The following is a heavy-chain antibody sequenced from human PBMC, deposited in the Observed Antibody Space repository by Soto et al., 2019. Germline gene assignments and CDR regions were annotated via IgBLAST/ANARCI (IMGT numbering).Heavy chain of an antibody. Sequence: GGSLRLSCAASGFTFSSYAMNWVRQAPGKGLECVAGVSASGGGTSYADSVKGRFTISRDNSKDTLYLQMNSLRAEDTAVYYCAKSSSRAHYYAMDVWGQGTTVTVYS. CDR3: AKSSSRAHYYAMDV. CDR2: VSASGGGT. CDR1: GFTFSSYA. D-gene: IGHD3-10*01. J-gene: IGHJ6*02. V-gene: IGHV3-23*01.